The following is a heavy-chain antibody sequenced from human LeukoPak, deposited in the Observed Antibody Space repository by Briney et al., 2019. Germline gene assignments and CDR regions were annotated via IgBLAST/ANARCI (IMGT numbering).Heavy chain of an antibody. D-gene: IGHD3-3*01. V-gene: IGHV3-11*01. CDR1: GFTFSDYY. J-gene: IGHJ5*02. CDR3: ARDGYQVPTIFGTFDP. Sequence: GGSLRLSCAASGFTFSDYYMSWIRQAPGKGLEWVSYISSSGSTIYYADSVKGRFTISRDNAKNSLYLQMNSLRAEDTAVYYCARDGYQVPTIFGTFDPWGQGTLVTVSS. CDR2: ISSSGSTI.